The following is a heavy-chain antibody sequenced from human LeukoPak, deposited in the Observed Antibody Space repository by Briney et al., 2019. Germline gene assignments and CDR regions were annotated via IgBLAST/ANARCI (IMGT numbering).Heavy chain of an antibody. Sequence: PSETLSLTCTVSGGSINNYYWSWIRQPAGGGLEWIGRISTSGSTNYNPALRSRVTMSVDTSTNQFSLNLSSVTAADTAVYYCARSAVDTADFDYWGQGTLVTVSS. CDR2: ISTSGST. CDR1: GGSINNYY. CDR3: ARSAVDTADFDY. V-gene: IGHV4-4*07. J-gene: IGHJ4*02. D-gene: IGHD3-22*01.